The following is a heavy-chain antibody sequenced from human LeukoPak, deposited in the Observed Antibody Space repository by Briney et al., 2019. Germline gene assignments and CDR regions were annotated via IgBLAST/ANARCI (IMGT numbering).Heavy chain of an antibody. CDR3: ARMGEVRSSWHSFRYFDY. V-gene: IGHV4-59*01. Sequence: SETLSLTRTVSVGSLSSYYWSWLRQPPGKGLEGIGYINDSGSTNYNPSLTSRVTISLDPSKNQFSLKLSSVTAADTAVYYCARMGEVRSSWHSFRYFDYWGQGTLVTVSS. CDR2: INDSGST. D-gene: IGHD6-13*01. CDR1: VGSLSSYY. J-gene: IGHJ4*02.